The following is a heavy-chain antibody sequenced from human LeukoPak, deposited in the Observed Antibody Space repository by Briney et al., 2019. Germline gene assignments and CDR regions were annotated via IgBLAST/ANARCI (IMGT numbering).Heavy chain of an antibody. CDR3: AKGKPNWNDVIYYGVDV. CDR2: ISGSGGST. CDR1: GFTFSSYA. D-gene: IGHD1-1*01. Sequence: GGSLRLSCAASGFTFSSYAMSWVRQAPGKGLEWVSAISGSGGSTYYADSVKGRFTISRDNSKNTLYLQMNSLRAEDTAVYYCAKGKPNWNDVIYYGVDVWGQGTTVTVSS. J-gene: IGHJ6*02. V-gene: IGHV3-23*01.